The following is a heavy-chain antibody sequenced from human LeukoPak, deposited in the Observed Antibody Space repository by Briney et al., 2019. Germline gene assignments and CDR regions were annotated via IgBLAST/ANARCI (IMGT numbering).Heavy chain of an antibody. V-gene: IGHV4-61*08. D-gene: IGHD4-17*01. CDR1: GGSISSGDYY. CDR3: ARESDYGDAFDI. J-gene: IGHJ3*02. Sequence: SQTLSLTCTVSGGSISSGDYYWSWIRQPPGKGLEWIGYIYYSGSTNYNPSLKSRVTISVDTSKNQFSLKLSSVTAADTAVYYRARESDYGDAFDIWGQGTMVTVSS. CDR2: IYYSGST.